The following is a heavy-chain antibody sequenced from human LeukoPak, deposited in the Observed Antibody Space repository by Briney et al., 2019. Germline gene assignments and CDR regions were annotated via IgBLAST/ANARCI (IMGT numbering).Heavy chain of an antibody. CDR2: ISGSGAST. CDR3: ASPGLGSYYDFWSGYYTGPPYYFDY. D-gene: IGHD3-3*01. V-gene: IGHV3-23*01. J-gene: IGHJ4*02. Sequence: PGGSLRLSCAASGFTFSNSAMSWVRQAPGKGLEWVSAISGSGASTYYADSVKGRFTVSRDNSKNTLYLQMNSLRAEDTAVYYCASPGLGSYYDFWSGYYTGPPYYFDYWGQGTLVTVSS. CDR1: GFTFSNSA.